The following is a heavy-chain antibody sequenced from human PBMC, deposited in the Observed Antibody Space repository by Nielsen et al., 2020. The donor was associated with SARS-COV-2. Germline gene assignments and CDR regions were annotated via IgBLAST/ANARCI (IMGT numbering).Heavy chain of an antibody. Sequence: ASVKVTCKASGYTFTSYGIRWLRQAAGEGLEGMVWISAYSGNTNYAQKLQGRVTMTTDTYTSTAYMELRSLRSDDTAVYYCARKPGTAADYWGQGTLVTVSS. D-gene: IGHD7-27*01. CDR3: ARKPGTAADY. CDR1: GYTFTSYG. CDR2: ISAYSGNT. J-gene: IGHJ4*02. V-gene: IGHV1-18*01.